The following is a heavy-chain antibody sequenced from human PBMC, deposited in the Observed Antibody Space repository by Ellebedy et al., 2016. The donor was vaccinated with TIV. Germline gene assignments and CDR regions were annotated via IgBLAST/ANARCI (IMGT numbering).Heavy chain of an antibody. CDR3: ASCPYDSSGNYWFAPPKYPDY. CDR2: IYSGGST. V-gene: IGHV3-66*01. D-gene: IGHD3-22*01. Sequence: PGGSLRLSCAASGFTVSSNYMSWVRQAPGKGLEWVSVIYSGGSTYYADSVKGRFTISRDNSKNTLYLQINSLRAEDTAVYYCASCPYDSSGNYWFAPPKYPDYWGQGTLVTVSS. CDR1: GFTVSSNY. J-gene: IGHJ4*02.